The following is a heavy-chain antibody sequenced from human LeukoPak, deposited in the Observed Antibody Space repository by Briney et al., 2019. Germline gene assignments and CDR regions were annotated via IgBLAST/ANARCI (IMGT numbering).Heavy chain of an antibody. CDR1: GFSFNTYA. CDR3: ARETVEMATMGDY. CDR2: ISDSGGRT. V-gene: IGHV3-23*01. D-gene: IGHD5-24*01. J-gene: IGHJ4*02. Sequence: GGSLRLSCAASGFSFNTYAMTWVRQAPAKGLEWVSAISDSGGRTNYADSAKGRFTISRDNAKNSLYLQMNSLRAEDTAVYFCARETVEMATMGDYWGQGTLVTVSS.